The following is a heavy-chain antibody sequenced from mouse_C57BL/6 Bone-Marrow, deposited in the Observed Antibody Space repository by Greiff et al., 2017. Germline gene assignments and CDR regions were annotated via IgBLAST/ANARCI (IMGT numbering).Heavy chain of an antibody. D-gene: IGHD3-2*02. CDR1: GYTFTDYY. J-gene: IGHJ4*01. CDR2: IYPGSGNT. CDR3: ARDHTAQATFPYAMDY. V-gene: IGHV1-76*01. Sequence: QVQLQQSGAELVRPGASVKLSCKASGYTFTDYYINWVKQRPGQGLEWIARIYPGSGNTYYNEKFKGKATLTAEKSSSTAYMQLSSLTSEDSAVYFCARDHTAQATFPYAMDYWGQGTSVTVSS.